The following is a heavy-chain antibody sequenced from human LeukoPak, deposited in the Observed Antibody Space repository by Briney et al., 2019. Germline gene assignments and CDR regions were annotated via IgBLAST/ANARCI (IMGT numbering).Heavy chain of an antibody. CDR1: GGSISSYY. CDR2: IYYSGST. CDR3: ARTTTVVTGDFDY. V-gene: IGHV4-59*01. Sequence: PSETLSLTCTVSGGSISSYYWSWIRQPPGKGLEWIGYIYYSGSTNYNPSLKSRVTISVDTSKNQFSLKLSSVTAADTVVYYCARTTTVVTGDFDYWGQGTLVTVSS. J-gene: IGHJ4*02. D-gene: IGHD4-23*01.